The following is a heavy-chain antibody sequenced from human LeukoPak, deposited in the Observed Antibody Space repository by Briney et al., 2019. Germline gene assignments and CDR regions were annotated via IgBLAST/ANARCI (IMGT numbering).Heavy chain of an antibody. J-gene: IGHJ4*02. D-gene: IGHD6-25*01. Sequence: GGSLRLSCVASGFTFSNYAMHWVRQAPGKGLEWAAVISHDAKEKYYGDPVKGRFTISRDNAKNTLYLQMDSLRVEDTAVYYCARDVGSAPFDYWGQGTPVTVSS. CDR2: ISHDAKEK. CDR1: GFTFSNYA. CDR3: ARDVGSAPFDY. V-gene: IGHV3-30*03.